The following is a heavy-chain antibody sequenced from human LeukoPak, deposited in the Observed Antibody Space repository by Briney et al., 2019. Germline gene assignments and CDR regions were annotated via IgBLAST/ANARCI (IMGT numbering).Heavy chain of an antibody. D-gene: IGHD2-2*01. J-gene: IGHJ4*02. CDR2: ISSSGSTI. V-gene: IGHV3-48*03. Sequence: GGSLRLSCAASGFTFSSYEMNWVRQAPGKGLEWVSYISSSGSTIYYADSVKGRFTISRDNVENSLFLQMNSLRAEDTAVYYCAREDCSSTSCYSLSLDYWGQGTLVTVSS. CDR3: AREDCSSTSCYSLSLDY. CDR1: GFTFSSYE.